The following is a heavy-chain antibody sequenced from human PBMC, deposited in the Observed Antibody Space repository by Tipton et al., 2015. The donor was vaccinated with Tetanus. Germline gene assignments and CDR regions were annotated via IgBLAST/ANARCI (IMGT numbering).Heavy chain of an antibody. Sequence: SLRLSCTASGFTFGDYAMSWFRQAPGKGLEWVGFIRSKAYGGTTEYAASVKGRFTISRDDSKSIAYLQMNSLKTEDTAVYYCTRDSGDTAMLARAYFDYWGQGTLVTVSS. D-gene: IGHD5-18*01. CDR1: GFTFGDYA. CDR3: TRDSGDTAMLARAYFDY. V-gene: IGHV3-49*03. J-gene: IGHJ4*02. CDR2: IRSKAYGGTT.